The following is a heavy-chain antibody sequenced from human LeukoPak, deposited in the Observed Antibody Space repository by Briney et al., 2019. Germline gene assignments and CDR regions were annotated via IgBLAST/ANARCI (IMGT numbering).Heavy chain of an antibody. CDR3: AKDGSWSCTD. V-gene: IGHV3-30*02. D-gene: IGHD2-8*02. J-gene: IGHJ4*02. CDR2: IAHHGSNN. Sequence: PGGSLRLSCAASGFTFSRYAMPWVRQGPGKGLEWVAYIAHHGSNNYYADSVKGRFSISRDNSKRTLYLQMNSLRADDTAVYYCAKDGSWSCTDWGQGTLVTVSS. CDR1: GFTFSRYA.